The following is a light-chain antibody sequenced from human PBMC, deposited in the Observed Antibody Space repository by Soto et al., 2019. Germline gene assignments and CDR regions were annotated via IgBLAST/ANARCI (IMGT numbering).Light chain of an antibody. CDR3: LQSFLSWT. Sequence: IQLKQSTSSLSAYVEDRVTVTCRASQDIRNYLAWYQQKPGKAPKLLICDASTLYSGVPSRFSGSGAGTDFTLTISSQESEGFPFCSRLQSFLSWTFAQGARLEIK. CDR2: DAS. J-gene: IGKJ5*01. V-gene: IGKV1-9*01. CDR1: QDIRNY.